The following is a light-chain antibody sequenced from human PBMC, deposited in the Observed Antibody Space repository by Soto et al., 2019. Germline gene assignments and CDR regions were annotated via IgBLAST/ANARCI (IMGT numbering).Light chain of an antibody. CDR3: SSYTSSRFVV. V-gene: IGLV2-14*01. J-gene: IGLJ2*01. CDR2: EVN. Sequence: QSALTQPASVSGSPGQSITISCAGTSSDIGTYNYVSWYQQHPGKAPKLIIYEVNNRPSGASNRFSGSKSGNTASLTISGLQPEDEADYHCSSYTSSRFVVFGGGTQLTVL. CDR1: SSDIGTYNY.